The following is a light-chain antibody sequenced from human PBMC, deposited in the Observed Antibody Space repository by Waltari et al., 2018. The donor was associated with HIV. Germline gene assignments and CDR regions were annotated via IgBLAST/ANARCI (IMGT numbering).Light chain of an antibody. CDR2: GAS. CDR3: QQYGSSPPA. J-gene: IGKJ3*01. Sequence: ELVLTQSPGTLSLSPGERATLSCRASQSVSSSYLAWYQQQPGQAPRLLIYGASSRATGIPDRCSGSGSGTDFTLTISRLEPEDFAVYYCQQYGSSPPAFGPGTKVDIK. CDR1: QSVSSSY. V-gene: IGKV3-20*01.